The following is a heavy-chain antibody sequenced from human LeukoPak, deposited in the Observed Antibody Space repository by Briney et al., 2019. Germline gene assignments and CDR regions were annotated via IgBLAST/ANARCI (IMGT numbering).Heavy chain of an antibody. CDR3: ATQGNWFDP. CDR2: IYYGGNT. Sequence: TSETLSLTCSVSGGSIRSTTYYWGWIRQPPGKGLEWIGSIYYGGNTYYSPSLMSRVTISVDTSKNQFSLKLSSVTAADTAVYYCATQGNWFDPWGQGTLVTVSS. V-gene: IGHV4-39*07. CDR1: GGSIRSTTYY. J-gene: IGHJ5*02.